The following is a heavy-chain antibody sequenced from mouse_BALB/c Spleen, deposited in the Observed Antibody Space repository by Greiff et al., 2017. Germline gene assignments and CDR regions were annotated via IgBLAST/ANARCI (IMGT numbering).Heavy chain of an antibody. CDR2: INSNGGST. V-gene: IGHV5-6-3*01. CDR1: GFTFSSYG. D-gene: IGHD2-12*01. J-gene: IGHJ4*01. Sequence: DVQLVESGGGLVQPGGSLKLSCAASGFTFSSYGMSWVRQTPDKRLELVATINSNGGSTYYPDSVKGRFTISRDNAKNTLYLQMSSLKSEDTAMYYCARPYDGYAMDYWGQGTSVTVSS. CDR3: ARPYDGYAMDY.